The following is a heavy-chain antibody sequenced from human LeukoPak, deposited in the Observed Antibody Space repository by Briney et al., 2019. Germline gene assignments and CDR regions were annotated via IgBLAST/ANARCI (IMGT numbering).Heavy chain of an antibody. CDR3: SSRDSSRNPWAY. CDR2: IKPDGSEK. D-gene: IGHD2-2*01. V-gene: IGHV3-7*01. Sequence: PGGSLRLSCAASGFTFSRFWMNWVRQAPGRGLEWVANIKPDGSEKYYVDSVKGRFTISRDNAKNSVFLQMNSLRAEDTAVYYCSSRDSSRNPWAYWGQGTLVSVSS. CDR1: GFTFSRFW. J-gene: IGHJ4*02.